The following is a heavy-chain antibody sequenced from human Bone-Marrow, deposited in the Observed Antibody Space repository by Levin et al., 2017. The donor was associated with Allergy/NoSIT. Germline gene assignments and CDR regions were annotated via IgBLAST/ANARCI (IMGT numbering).Heavy chain of an antibody. CDR3: ARELVGTFDY. V-gene: IGHV1-69*04. CDR1: GGTFSSYA. Sequence: KISCKASGGTFSSYAISWVRQAPGQGLEWMGRIIPILGIANYAQKFQGRVTITADKSTSTAYMELSSLRSEDTAVYYCARELVGTFDYWGQGTLVTVSS. CDR2: IIPILGIA. J-gene: IGHJ4*02. D-gene: IGHD2-2*01.